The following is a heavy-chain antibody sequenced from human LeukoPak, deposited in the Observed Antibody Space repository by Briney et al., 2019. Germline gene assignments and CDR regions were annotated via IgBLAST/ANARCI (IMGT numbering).Heavy chain of an antibody. CDR3: ARDPNYYGSGSYYNVGFFVL. D-gene: IGHD3-10*01. J-gene: IGHJ4*02. CDR2: ISAYNGNT. CDR1: GYTFTSYG. Sequence: ASVKVSCKASGYTFTSYGISWVRQAPGQGLEWMGWISAYNGNTNYAQKLRGRVTMTTDTSTSTAYMELRSLRSDDTAVYYCARDPNYYGSGSYYNVGFFVLWGQGTLVTVSS. V-gene: IGHV1-18*01.